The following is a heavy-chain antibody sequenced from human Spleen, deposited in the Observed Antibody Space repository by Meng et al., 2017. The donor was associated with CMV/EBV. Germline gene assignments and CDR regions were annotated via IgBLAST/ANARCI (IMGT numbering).Heavy chain of an antibody. CDR1: YIFTDYY. V-gene: IGHV1-2*02. D-gene: IGHD6-13*01. CDR3: ARAPSRDGSSWYYWFDP. CDR2: ISPDTGGT. Sequence: YIFTDYYIHWVRQAPGQGLEWMGWISPDTGGTNYAQKFQGRVTMTRDTSISTAYMELSRLRSDDTAVYYCARAPSRDGSSWYYWFDPWGQGTLVTVSS. J-gene: IGHJ5*02.